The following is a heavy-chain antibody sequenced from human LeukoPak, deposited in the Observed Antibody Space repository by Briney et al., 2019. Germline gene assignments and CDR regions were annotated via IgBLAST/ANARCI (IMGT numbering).Heavy chain of an antibody. J-gene: IGHJ4*02. CDR3: ARDHSSSWHTDYYFDY. D-gene: IGHD6-13*01. CDR2: INTDANST. CDR1: GFTFSTYW. V-gene: IGHV3-74*01. Sequence: GGSLRLSCAASGFTFSTYWMHWVRQAPGKGLVWVSRINTDANSTTYADSVRGRFTISRDNAKNTLYLQMNSLRAEDTAVYYCARDHSSSWHTDYYFDYWGQGTLVTVSS.